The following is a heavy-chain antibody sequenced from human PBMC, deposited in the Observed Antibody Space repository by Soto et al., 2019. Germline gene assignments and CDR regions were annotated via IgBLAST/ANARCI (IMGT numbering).Heavy chain of an antibody. D-gene: IGHD2-2*01. Sequence: EVQLVESGGGLVKPGGSLRLSCAASGFTFSSYSMNWVRQAPGKGLEWVSSISSSSSYIYYADSVKGRFTISRDNAKNSLYLQMNSLRAEDTAVYYCARDPIVVVPAAIAFALKIGDSSFDPWGQGTLVTVSS. CDR1: GFTFSSYS. CDR3: ARDPIVVVPAAIAFALKIGDSSFDP. J-gene: IGHJ5*02. CDR2: ISSSSSYI. V-gene: IGHV3-21*01.